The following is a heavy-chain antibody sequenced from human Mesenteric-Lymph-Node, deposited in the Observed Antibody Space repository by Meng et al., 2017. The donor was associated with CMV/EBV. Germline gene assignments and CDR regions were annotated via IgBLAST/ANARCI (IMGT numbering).Heavy chain of an antibody. Sequence: GESLKISCAASGFTFSSYGMHWVRHAPGKGLEWVAYIGYDGRNKYSADSVKGWLTISRDNSDNTLHLQMNSLRAEDTAVYYCAKGGRRGNDGLDIWGQGTMVTVSS. CDR3: AKGGRRGNDGLDI. V-gene: IGHV3-30*02. D-gene: IGHD3-16*01. J-gene: IGHJ3*02. CDR2: IGYDGRNK. CDR1: GFTFSSYG.